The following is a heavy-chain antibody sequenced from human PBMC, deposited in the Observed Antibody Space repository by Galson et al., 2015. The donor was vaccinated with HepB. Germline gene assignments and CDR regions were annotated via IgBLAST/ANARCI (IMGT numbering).Heavy chain of an antibody. CDR3: ARTFYFDY. Sequence: SLRLSCAASGFTFSAYAMHWVRQAPGTGLEWVALVSSDESNKYYADSVRGRFTISRDNSRNTAYLEMNSLRAEDTAVYYCARTFYFDYWGQGTLVTVSS. J-gene: IGHJ4*02. V-gene: IGHV3-30*04. CDR1: GFTFSAYA. CDR2: VSSDESNK.